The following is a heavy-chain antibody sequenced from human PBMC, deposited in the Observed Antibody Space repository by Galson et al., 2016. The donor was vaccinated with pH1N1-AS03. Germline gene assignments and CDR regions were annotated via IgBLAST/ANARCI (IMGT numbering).Heavy chain of an antibody. CDR2: INPKSGVT. D-gene: IGHD2-2*01. V-gene: IGHV1-2*04. CDR1: GYTFTGFS. CDR3: ARDPRGPCTSSTCPTAYYFGMDV. Sequence: SVKVSCKASGYTFTGFSINWVRQAPGQGLELMGWINPKSGVTNYAQKFQAWVTMTRDTSSSTAYMELSGLKSDVTAVYYCARDPRGPCTSSTCPTAYYFGMDVWGQGTTVIVSS. J-gene: IGHJ6*02.